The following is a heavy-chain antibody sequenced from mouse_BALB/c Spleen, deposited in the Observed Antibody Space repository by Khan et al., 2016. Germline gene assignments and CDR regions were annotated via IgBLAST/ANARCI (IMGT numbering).Heavy chain of an antibody. CDR3: ARTISAATSFDY. D-gene: IGHD1-2*01. Sequence: QVQLQQSGAELARPGASVKMSCKASGYTFTSYTIHWVKQRPGQGLEWIGYIDPTSGYTNYNQNFKDKATLTADKSSNTAYMQLSSLTSEDSAVYSCARTISAATSFDYWGQGTTLTVSS. J-gene: IGHJ2*01. CDR2: IDPTSGYT. V-gene: IGHV1-4*01. CDR1: GYTFTSYT.